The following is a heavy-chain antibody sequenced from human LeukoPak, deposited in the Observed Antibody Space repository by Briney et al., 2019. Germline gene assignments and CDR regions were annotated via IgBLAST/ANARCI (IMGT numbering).Heavy chain of an antibody. CDR1: GFTFSIYG. Sequence: GRSLRLSCAACGFTFSIYGMHWVRQAPGKGLEWVAIIWYDGNNKYYADSVKGRFTISRDNSKNTLYLQMNSLRAEDTAVYYCAPDHGGYWGQGTLVTVSS. D-gene: IGHD3-16*01. J-gene: IGHJ4*02. V-gene: IGHV3-33*01. CDR2: IWYDGNNK. CDR3: APDHGGY.